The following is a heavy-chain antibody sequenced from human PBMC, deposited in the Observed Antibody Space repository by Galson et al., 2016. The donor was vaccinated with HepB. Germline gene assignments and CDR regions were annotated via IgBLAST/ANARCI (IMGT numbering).Heavy chain of an antibody. Sequence: SLRLSCAASGFTFSSYTMNWVRQAPGKGLEWVSSISSRSSDIYYADSVKGRFTTSRDNAENSLYLQMNSLRAEDTAVYYCARMVRFDSYGYPGIRDYWGQGTLVTVSS. CDR1: GFTFSSYT. V-gene: IGHV3-21*01. CDR3: ARMVRFDSYGYPGIRDY. J-gene: IGHJ4*02. D-gene: IGHD5-18*01. CDR2: ISSRSSDI.